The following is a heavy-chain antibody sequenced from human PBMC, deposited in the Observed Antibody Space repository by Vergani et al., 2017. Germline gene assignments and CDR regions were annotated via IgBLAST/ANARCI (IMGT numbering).Heavy chain of an antibody. V-gene: IGHV3-30*18. CDR3: AKSGGPHDFWSGYYYYYMDV. CDR2: ILYDGSNK. CDR1: VFTFSSYG. Sequence: QVQLVESGGGVVQPGRSLRLPCAASVFTFSSYGMHWARHAPGKGLEWLAVILYDGSNKYYADSVKGRFTISRDNSKKTLYLQMNSLSAEDTAVYYCAKSGGPHDFWSGYYYYYMDVWGKGTTVTVSS. D-gene: IGHD3-3*01. J-gene: IGHJ6*03.